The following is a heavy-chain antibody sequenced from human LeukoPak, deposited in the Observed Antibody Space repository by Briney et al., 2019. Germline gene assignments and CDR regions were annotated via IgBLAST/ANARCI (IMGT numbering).Heavy chain of an antibody. CDR1: GYTFTGYY. CDR3: ARVGTGILPRSSWFDP. D-gene: IGHD3-10*01. V-gene: IGHV1-2*02. Sequence: ASVKVSCKASGYTFTGYYMHWVREAPGQGLEWMGWINPNSGGTNYAQKFQGRVTMTRDTPISTAYMELSRLRSDDTAVYYCARVGTGILPRSSWFDPWGQGTLVTVSS. J-gene: IGHJ5*02. CDR2: INPNSGGT.